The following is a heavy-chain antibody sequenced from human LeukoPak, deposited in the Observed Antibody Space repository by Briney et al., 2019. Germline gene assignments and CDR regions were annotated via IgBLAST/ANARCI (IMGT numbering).Heavy chain of an antibody. V-gene: IGHV3-7*01. D-gene: IGHD3-22*01. CDR3: ARDFPTYYYDSSGFGY. Sequence: GGSLRLSCAASGFTFSSYWMSWVRQAPGKGLEWVANIKQDGSEKYYVDSVKGRFTISRDNAKNSLYLQMNSLRAEDTAVYYCARDFPTYYYDSSGFGYWGQGTLVTVSS. CDR2: IKQDGSEK. J-gene: IGHJ4*02. CDR1: GFTFSSYW.